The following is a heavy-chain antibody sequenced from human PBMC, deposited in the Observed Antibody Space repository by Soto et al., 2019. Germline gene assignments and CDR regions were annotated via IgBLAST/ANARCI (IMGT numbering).Heavy chain of an antibody. CDR3: ARVIGGWYYFDY. J-gene: IGHJ4*02. CDR1: GYTFTSYA. Sequence: QVQLVQSGAEVKKPGASVKVSCKASGYTFTSYAMHWVRQAPGQRLEWMGWINAGNGNTKYSQKFQGRVTITRDTSASTAYMELCSLRSEDTAVYYCARVIGGWYYFDYWGQGTLVTVSS. D-gene: IGHD6-19*01. CDR2: INAGNGNT. V-gene: IGHV1-3*01.